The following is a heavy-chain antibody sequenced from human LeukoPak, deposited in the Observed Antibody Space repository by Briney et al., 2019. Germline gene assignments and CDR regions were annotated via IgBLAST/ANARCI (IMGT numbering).Heavy chain of an antibody. V-gene: IGHV1-69*13. Sequence: ASVKVSCKASGGTFSSYAISWVRQAPGQGLEWMGGIIPIFGTANYAQKFQGRVTITADESTSTAYMELSSLRSEDTAVYYCAREGSGSSSPNPASRKYYFDYWGQGTLVTVST. J-gene: IGHJ4*02. D-gene: IGHD1-26*01. CDR2: IIPIFGTA. CDR1: GGTFSSYA. CDR3: AREGSGSSSPNPASRKYYFDY.